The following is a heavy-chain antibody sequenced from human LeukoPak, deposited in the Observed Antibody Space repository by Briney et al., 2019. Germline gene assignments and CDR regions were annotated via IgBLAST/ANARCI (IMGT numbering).Heavy chain of an antibody. J-gene: IGHJ4*02. V-gene: IGHV4-59*11. Sequence: PSETLSLTCTVSGGSISSHYWSWIRQPPGRGLEWIGYIYYSGSTNYNPSLKSRVTISVDTSKNQFSLKLSSVTAADTAVYYCARGGGSYLFDYWGQGTLVTVSS. CDR1: GGSISSHY. D-gene: IGHD1-26*01. CDR2: IYYSGST. CDR3: ARGGGSYLFDY.